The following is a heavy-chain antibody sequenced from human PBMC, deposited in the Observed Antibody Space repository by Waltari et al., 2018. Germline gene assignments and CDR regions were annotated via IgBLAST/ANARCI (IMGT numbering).Heavy chain of an antibody. D-gene: IGHD1-26*01. V-gene: IGHV1-2*02. J-gene: IGHJ4*02. CDR1: GYTFTDYY. CDR2: IKPNNGGT. CDR3: VKYSGSYPYYFDY. Sequence: QVQLVQSGAEVKKPGASMKVSCKASGYTFTDYYMHWVRQAPGQGLEWMGWIKPNNGGTNYAQRFHGRVTMTRDPSISTAYMELSRLRSDDTAVYYCVKYSGSYPYYFDYWGQGTLVTVSS.